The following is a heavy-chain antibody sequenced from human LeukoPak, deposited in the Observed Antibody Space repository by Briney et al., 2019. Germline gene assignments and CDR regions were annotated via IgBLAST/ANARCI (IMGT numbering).Heavy chain of an antibody. J-gene: IGHJ4*02. CDR1: GYSISSGYY. CDR3: ARSPERWLQLLIDY. Sequence: SETLSLTCAISGYSISSGYYWGWIRQPPGKGLEWIGSIYHSGSTYYNPSLKSRVTISVDTSKNQFSLKLSSVTAADTAVYYCARSPERWLQLLIDYWGQGTLVTVSS. V-gene: IGHV4-38-2*01. D-gene: IGHD5-24*01. CDR2: IYHSGST.